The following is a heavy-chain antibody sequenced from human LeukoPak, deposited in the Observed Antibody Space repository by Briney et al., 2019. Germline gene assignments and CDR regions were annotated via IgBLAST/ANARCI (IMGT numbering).Heavy chain of an antibody. CDR3: AKDAYDSSAYYNY. J-gene: IGHJ4*02. Sequence: TGGTLRLSCAASGFTFSSYGMSWVRQAPGKGLEWVSAISGSGVNTYYADSVKGRFTISRDNSKNTLYLQMNSLRAEDTAVYYCAKDAYDSSAYYNYWGQGTLVTVSS. D-gene: IGHD3-22*01. CDR1: GFTFSSYG. V-gene: IGHV3-23*01. CDR2: ISGSGVNT.